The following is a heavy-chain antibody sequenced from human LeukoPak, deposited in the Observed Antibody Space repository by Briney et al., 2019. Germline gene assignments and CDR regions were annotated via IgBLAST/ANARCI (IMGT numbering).Heavy chain of an antibody. J-gene: IGHJ5*02. CDR2: IYYTGIT. CDR3: ARESGGSGSYYKIHGFDP. D-gene: IGHD3-10*01. V-gene: IGHV4-59*01. CDR1: GASIRNYY. Sequence: PSETLSLTCTVSGASIRNYYWSWIRQPPGKGLEWIGYIYYTGITNYNPSLKSRVTISVDTSKNQFSLKLSSVTAADTAVYYCARESGGSGSYYKIHGFDPWGQGTLVTVSS.